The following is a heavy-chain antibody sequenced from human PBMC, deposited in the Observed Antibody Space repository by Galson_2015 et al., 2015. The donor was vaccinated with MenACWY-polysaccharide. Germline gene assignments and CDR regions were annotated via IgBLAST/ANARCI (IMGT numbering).Heavy chain of an antibody. CDR3: AKDRDPETQQFHYYGLDV. J-gene: IGHJ6*02. D-gene: IGHD3-16*01. CDR2: TIPIFGTS. CDR1: GGAFSRLL. Sequence: SVKVSCKVSGGAFSRLLISWVRQAPGQGLQWMGGTIPIFGTSSHAEKFKDRVTISADESTNTAYMELRGLRFEDTAVYYCAKDRDPETQQFHYYGLDVWDQGTPVTVSS. V-gene: IGHV1-69*13.